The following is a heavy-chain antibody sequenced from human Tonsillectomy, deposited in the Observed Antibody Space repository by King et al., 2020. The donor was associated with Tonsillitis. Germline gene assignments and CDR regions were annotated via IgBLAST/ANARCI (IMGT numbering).Heavy chain of an antibody. Sequence: VTLKESGPVLVKPTETLTLTCTVSGISLSNVRMGVSWIRQPPGKALEWLAHIFSNDEKSYSTSLKSRLTISKDTSKSQVVLTMTNMDPVDTATYYCARLYSSGWYVYFDYWGQGTLVTVSS. CDR2: IFSNDEK. D-gene: IGHD6-13*01. J-gene: IGHJ4*02. CDR1: GISLSNVRMG. CDR3: ARLYSSGWYVYFDY. V-gene: IGHV2-26*01.